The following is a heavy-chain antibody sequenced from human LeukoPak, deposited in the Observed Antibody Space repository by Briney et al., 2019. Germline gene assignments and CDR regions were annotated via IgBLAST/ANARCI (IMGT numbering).Heavy chain of an antibody. Sequence: PSETLSFTCSVSGGSIISSGNYWAWIRQAPGKGLEWIGDIYYSGNTYYNPSLKSRVTISVDTSKNQFSLKLTSVTAADTAVYYCARKFRERYFDHWGQGILVTVSS. D-gene: IGHD5-24*01. V-gene: IGHV4-39*01. CDR3: ARKFRERYFDH. J-gene: IGHJ4*02. CDR1: GGSIISSGNY. CDR2: IYYSGNT.